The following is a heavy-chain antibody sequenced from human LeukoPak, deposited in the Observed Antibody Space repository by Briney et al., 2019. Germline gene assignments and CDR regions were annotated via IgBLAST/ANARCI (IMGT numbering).Heavy chain of an antibody. J-gene: IGHJ5*02. CDR3: ARDTSRYCSSTSCYGGWFDP. CDR2: ICSSSSYI. V-gene: IGHV3-21*01. CDR1: GFTFSSYS. Sequence: GGSLRLSCAASGFTFSSYSMNWVRQAPGKGLEWVSCICSSSSYIYYADSVQGRFTISRDNAQKSQYLQMNSLRAEDTAVYYCARDTSRYCSSTSCYGGWFDPWGEGTLVTVSS. D-gene: IGHD2-2*01.